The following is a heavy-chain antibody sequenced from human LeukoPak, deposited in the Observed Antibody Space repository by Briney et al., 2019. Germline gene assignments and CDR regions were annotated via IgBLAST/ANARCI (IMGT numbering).Heavy chain of an antibody. CDR3: ARDIVVVPAAIQDSSDY. D-gene: IGHD2-2*02. V-gene: IGHV3-11*04. CDR2: ISSSGSTI. Sequence: GGSLRLSCAASEFTFSDYYMSWIRQAPGKGLEWVSYISSSGSTIYYADSVKGRFTISRDNAKNSLYLQMNSLRAEDTAVYYCARDIVVVPAAIQDSSDYWGQGTLVTVSS. CDR1: EFTFSDYY. J-gene: IGHJ4*02.